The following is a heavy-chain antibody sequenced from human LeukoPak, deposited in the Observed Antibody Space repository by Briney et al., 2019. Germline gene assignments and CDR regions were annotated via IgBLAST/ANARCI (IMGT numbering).Heavy chain of an antibody. Sequence: GGSLRLSCAASGFTFSSHWMAWVRQAPGKGLEWVANIKQDGSDKYYLDSMKGRLTISRDNAKNSLYLQMNSLRAEDTAVYYCARVRFRDGYNLLGYWGQGTLVTVSS. J-gene: IGHJ4*02. D-gene: IGHD5-24*01. CDR1: GFTFSSHW. CDR3: ARVRFRDGYNLLGY. V-gene: IGHV3-7*01. CDR2: IKQDGSDK.